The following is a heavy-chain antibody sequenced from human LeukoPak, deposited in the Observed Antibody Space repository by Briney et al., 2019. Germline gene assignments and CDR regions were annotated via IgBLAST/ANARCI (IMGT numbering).Heavy chain of an antibody. CDR1: GFTFSSYW. CDR2: IKQDGSEK. V-gene: IGHV3-7*01. CDR3: AKVGYCSGGSCVAYYYMDV. J-gene: IGHJ6*03. Sequence: PGGSLRLSCAASGFTFSSYWMSWVRQAPGKGLEWVANIKQDGSEKYYVDSVKGRFTISRDNSKNTLYLQMYSLRAEGTAVYYCAKVGYCSGGSCVAYYYMDVWGKGTTVTISS. D-gene: IGHD2-15*01.